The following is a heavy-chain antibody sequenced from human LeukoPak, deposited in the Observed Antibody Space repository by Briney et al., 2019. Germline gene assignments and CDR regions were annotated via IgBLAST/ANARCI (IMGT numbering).Heavy chain of an antibody. Sequence: GGSLRLSCAASGFTFSSYAMSWVRQAPGKGLEWVSAISGSGGSTYYADSVKGRFTISRDNSKNTLYLRMNSLRAEDTAVYYCARDPTYYYDSSGQYWGQGTLVTVSS. CDR1: GFTFSSYA. CDR2: ISGSGGST. V-gene: IGHV3-23*01. CDR3: ARDPTYYYDSSGQY. D-gene: IGHD3-22*01. J-gene: IGHJ4*02.